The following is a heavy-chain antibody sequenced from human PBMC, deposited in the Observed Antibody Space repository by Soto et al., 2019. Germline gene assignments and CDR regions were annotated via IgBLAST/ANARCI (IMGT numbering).Heavy chain of an antibody. CDR2: ISSSSSYI. CDR1: GVTIGSCS. J-gene: IGHJ3*02. D-gene: IGHD6-19*01. Sequence: PGGPLRLSCAASGVTIGSCSMNCVLQAPEKGLEWVSSISSSSSYIYYAESLKGRFTISRDNAKNSLFLQMNSLRAEDTAVYYCARFETRPTSGWLSEPGNGFDIWGQGTLVIVSS. CDR3: ARFETRPTSGWLSEPGNGFDI. V-gene: IGHV3-21*01.